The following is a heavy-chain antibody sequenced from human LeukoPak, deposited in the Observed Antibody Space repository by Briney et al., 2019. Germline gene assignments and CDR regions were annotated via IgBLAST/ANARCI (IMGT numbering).Heavy chain of an antibody. J-gene: IGHJ5*02. Sequence: GGSLRLSCAASGFTVSSNYMSWVRQAPGKGLEWVANIKQDGSEKYYVDSVKGRFTISRDNAKNSLYLQMNSLRAEDTAVYYCAREGGSYYSNWFDPWGQGTLVTVSS. CDR1: GFTVSSNY. CDR2: IKQDGSEK. D-gene: IGHD1-26*01. V-gene: IGHV3-7*01. CDR3: AREGGSYYSNWFDP.